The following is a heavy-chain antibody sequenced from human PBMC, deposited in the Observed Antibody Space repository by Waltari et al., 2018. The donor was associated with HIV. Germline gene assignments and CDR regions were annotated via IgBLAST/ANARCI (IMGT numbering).Heavy chain of an antibody. V-gene: IGHV3-30*18. CDR2: ISYDGSNK. D-gene: IGHD3-9*01. J-gene: IGHJ4*02. CDR3: AKDRQKIGYYDILTGYLDY. CDR1: GFTFSSYG. Sequence: QVQLVESGGGVVQPRRSLRLSCAASGFTFSSYGMHWVRQAPGKGLEGGAVISYDGSNKDYADSVKGRFTISRDNSKNTLYLQMNSLRAEDTAVYYCAKDRQKIGYYDILTGYLDYWGQGTLVTVSS.